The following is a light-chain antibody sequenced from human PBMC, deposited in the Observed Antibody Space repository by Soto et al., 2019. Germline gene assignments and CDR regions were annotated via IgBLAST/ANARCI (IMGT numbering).Light chain of an antibody. J-gene: IGKJ1*01. CDR1: QSVSSSY. CDR3: QQYGSSPPT. CDR2: DAS. Sequence: EVVLTQSTGTLSLSPGERASLYCRASQSVSSSYLAWYQQIPGQAPRLLINDASRRATGIPDRFSGSESGTDFTLTISRLEPEDFAVYYCQQYGSSPPTFGQGTKVEIK. V-gene: IGKV3-20*01.